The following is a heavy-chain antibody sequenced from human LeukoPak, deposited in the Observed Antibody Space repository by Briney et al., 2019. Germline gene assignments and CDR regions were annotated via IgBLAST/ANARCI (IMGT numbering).Heavy chain of an antibody. CDR3: ARLYSSGWPLEY. J-gene: IGHJ4*02. Sequence: SVKVSCKASGGTFSSYAISWVRQAPGQGLEWLGRIIPIFGTANYAQKFQGRVTITTDESTSTAYMELSSLRSEDTAVYYCARLYSSGWPLEYWGQGTLVTVSS. V-gene: IGHV1-69*05. CDR2: IIPIFGTA. D-gene: IGHD6-19*01. CDR1: GGTFSSYA.